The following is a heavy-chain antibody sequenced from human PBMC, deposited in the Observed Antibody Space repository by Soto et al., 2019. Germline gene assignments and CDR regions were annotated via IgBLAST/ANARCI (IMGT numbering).Heavy chain of an antibody. D-gene: IGHD4-17*01. V-gene: IGHV1-18*01. Sequence: ASVKVSCKASGYTFTSYGISWVRQAPGQGLEWMGWTSAYNGNTNYAQKLQGRVTMTTDTSTSTAYMELRSLRSDDTAVYYCARKPGGDYGDFYGMDVWGQGTTVTVSS. J-gene: IGHJ6*02. CDR1: GYTFTSYG. CDR3: ARKPGGDYGDFYGMDV. CDR2: TSAYNGNT.